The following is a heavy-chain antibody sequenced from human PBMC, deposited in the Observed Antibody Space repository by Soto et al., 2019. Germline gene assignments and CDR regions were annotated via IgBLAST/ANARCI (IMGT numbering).Heavy chain of an antibody. D-gene: IGHD6-6*01. CDR3: ATAATAYSSAYDFDS. CDR1: GFTFSSSS. J-gene: IGHJ4*02. V-gene: IGHV3-23*01. CDR2: LSGSGGST. Sequence: EVQLLESGGGVVQPGGSRRLSCAASGFTFSSSSMSLVRQSPGTGLEWFSTLSGSGGSTYSADSVNARFTISTDNSKHTLYLQMNSLRAEDTAVYYCATAATAYSSAYDFDSWGQGTLVTVSS.